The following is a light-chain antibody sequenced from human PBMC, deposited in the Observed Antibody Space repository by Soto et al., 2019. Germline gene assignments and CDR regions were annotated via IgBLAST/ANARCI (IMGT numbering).Light chain of an antibody. CDR1: QGIRSY. Sequence: DIRLTQYPSFLSASVGDRVTITCGASQGIRSYLAWYQKKKGKAPKLLIYAASTLQSGVPSRLRGSGSGTELTLTISSMKTEDFATYYCQQLNSYPQTFGQGTKVDIK. CDR3: QQLNSYPQT. J-gene: IGKJ1*01. CDR2: AAS. V-gene: IGKV1-9*01.